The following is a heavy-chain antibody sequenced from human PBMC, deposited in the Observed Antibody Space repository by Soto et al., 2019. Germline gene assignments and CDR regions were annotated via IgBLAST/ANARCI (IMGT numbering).Heavy chain of an antibody. Sequence: QVQLQESGPGLVKPSETLSLTCTVSGGSISSSYWSWIRQPPGKGLEWIGYIYYTGSTYYSPSLKSRVIISVAASKSQFSLKLSSVTAADTAVYYCARDFWFEELSGGYYYYAMDVWGQGTTVTVSS. J-gene: IGHJ6*02. CDR3: ARDFWFEELSGGYYYYAMDV. CDR1: GGSISSSY. V-gene: IGHV4-59*01. D-gene: IGHD3-10*01. CDR2: IYYTGST.